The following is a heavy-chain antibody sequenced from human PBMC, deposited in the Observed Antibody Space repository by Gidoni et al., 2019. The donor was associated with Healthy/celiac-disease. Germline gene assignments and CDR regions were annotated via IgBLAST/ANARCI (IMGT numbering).Heavy chain of an antibody. V-gene: IGHV3-21*01. CDR2: ISSSSSYI. CDR3: ATIDLLRNYYYMDV. D-gene: IGHD1-26*01. J-gene: IGHJ6*03. Sequence: EVQLVESGGGLVKPGGSLRLTWAASGFTFSSYSMNWVRQAPGEGREWVSSISSSSSYIYYADSVKGRFTISRDNAKNSLYLQMNSLRAEDTAVYYCATIDLLRNYYYMDVWGKGTTVTVSS. CDR1: GFTFSSYS.